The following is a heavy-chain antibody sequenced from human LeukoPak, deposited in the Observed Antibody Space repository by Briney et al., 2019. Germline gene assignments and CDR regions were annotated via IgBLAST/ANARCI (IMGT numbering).Heavy chain of an antibody. CDR2: IKQDGSEK. J-gene: IGHJ4*02. V-gene: IGHV3-7*05. Sequence: GGSLRLSCAASGFTVSSNYMNWVRQTPGKGLEWVANIKQDGSEKYYVDSVKGRFTISRDNAKNSLYLQMNSLRAEDTAVYYCARDFAARLSDYWGQGTLVTVSS. D-gene: IGHD6-6*01. CDR3: ARDFAARLSDY. CDR1: GFTVSSNY.